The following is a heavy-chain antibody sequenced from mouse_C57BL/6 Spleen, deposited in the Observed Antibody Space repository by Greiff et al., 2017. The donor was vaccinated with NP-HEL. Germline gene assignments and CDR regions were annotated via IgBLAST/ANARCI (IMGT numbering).Heavy chain of an antibody. J-gene: IGHJ3*01. CDR3: ARSLYDYDVDWFAY. V-gene: IGHV1-53*01. CDR2: INPSNGGT. D-gene: IGHD2-4*01. CDR1: GYTFTSYW. Sequence: QVHVKQPGTELVKPGASVKLSCKASGYTFTSYWMHWVKQRPGQGLEWIGNINPSNGGTNYNEKFKSKATLTVDKSSSTAYMQLSSLTSEDSAVYYCARSLYDYDVDWFAYWGQGTLVTVSA.